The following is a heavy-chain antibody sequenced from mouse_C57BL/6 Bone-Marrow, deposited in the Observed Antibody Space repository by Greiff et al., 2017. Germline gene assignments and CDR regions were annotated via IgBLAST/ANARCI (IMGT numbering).Heavy chain of an antibody. J-gene: IGHJ1*03. CDR1: GFTFSDYG. CDR2: ISSGSSTI. D-gene: IGHD1-1*01. Sequence: DVMLVESGGGLVKPGGSLKLSCAASGFTFSDYGMHWVRQAPEKGLEWVAYISSGSSTIYYADTVKGRFTISRDNAKNTLFLQMTSLRSEDTAMYYCAYYYGSSYYWYFDVWGTGTTVTVSS. CDR3: AYYYGSSYYWYFDV. V-gene: IGHV5-17*01.